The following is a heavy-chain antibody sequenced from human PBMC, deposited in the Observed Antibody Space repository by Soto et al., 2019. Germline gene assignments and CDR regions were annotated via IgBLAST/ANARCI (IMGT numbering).Heavy chain of an antibody. CDR1: GFTFSSYS. D-gene: IGHD3-22*01. J-gene: IGHJ4*02. CDR2: ISSSSSYI. Sequence: EVQLVESGGGLVKPGGSLRLSCAASGFTFSSYSMNWIRQAPGKGLEWVSSISSSSSYIYYADSEKGRFTISRDNAKNSLYLQMNSLRAEDTAVYYCARGTYYYDSSGYYAYWGQGTLVTVSS. CDR3: ARGTYYYDSSGYYAY. V-gene: IGHV3-21*01.